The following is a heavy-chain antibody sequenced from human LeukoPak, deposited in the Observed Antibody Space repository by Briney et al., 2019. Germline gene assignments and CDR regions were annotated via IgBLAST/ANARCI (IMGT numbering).Heavy chain of an antibody. CDR3: ARGREWELLFDY. Sequence: GGSLRLSCAASGFTISGNYMTWVRQAPGKGLEWVSVIYGGGSTYYADSVKGRFTISRHDSENTVYLQMNSLRPEDTAVYYCARGREWELLFDYWGQGTLVTVSS. CDR1: GFTISGNY. D-gene: IGHD1-26*01. V-gene: IGHV3-53*04. J-gene: IGHJ4*02. CDR2: IYGGGST.